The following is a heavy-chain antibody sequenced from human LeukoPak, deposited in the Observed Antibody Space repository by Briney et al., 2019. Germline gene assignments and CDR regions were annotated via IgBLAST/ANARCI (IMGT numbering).Heavy chain of an antibody. CDR3: ARVRLRTILDY. Sequence: SETLSLTCTVSGGSISSGGYYWSWIRQHPGKGLEWIGYIYYSGSTYYNPSLKSRVTISVDTSKNQFSLKLSSVTAADTAVYYCARVRLRTILDYWGQGTTVTVSS. CDR2: IYYSGST. V-gene: IGHV4-31*03. J-gene: IGHJ6*02. D-gene: IGHD3-9*01. CDR1: GGSISSGGYY.